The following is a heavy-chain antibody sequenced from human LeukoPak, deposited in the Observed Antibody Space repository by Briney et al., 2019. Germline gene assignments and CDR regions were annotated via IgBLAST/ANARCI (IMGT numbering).Heavy chain of an antibody. CDR3: ARSGSGYLRYYFDY. J-gene: IGHJ4*02. D-gene: IGHD5-12*01. CDR1: GGSISSYY. CDR2: MYSSGST. Sequence: SETLSLTCTVSGGSISSYYWGWIRQPPGKGLEWIGSMYSSGSTYYNPSLKSRVTISVDTSKNQFSLKLSSVTATDTAMYYCARSGSGYLRYYFDYWGQGTLVTVSS. V-gene: IGHV4-39*07.